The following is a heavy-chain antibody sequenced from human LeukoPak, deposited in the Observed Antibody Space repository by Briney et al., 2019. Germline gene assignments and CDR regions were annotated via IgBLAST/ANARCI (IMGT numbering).Heavy chain of an antibody. CDR1: GGSISSYY. V-gene: IGHV4-59*01. CDR2: IYYSGST. J-gene: IGHJ6*03. D-gene: IGHD4-17*01. CDR3: ARDYGDYPYYMDV. Sequence: SETLSLTCTVSGGSISSYYWSWIRQSPGKGLEWIGYIYYSGSTNYNPSLKSRVTISVDTSKNQFSLKLSSVTAADTAVYYCARDYGDYPYYMDVWGKGTTVTISS.